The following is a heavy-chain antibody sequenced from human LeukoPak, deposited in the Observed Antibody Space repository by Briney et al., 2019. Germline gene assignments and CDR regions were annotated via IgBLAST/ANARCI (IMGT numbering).Heavy chain of an antibody. Sequence: ASVKVSCKASGGTFSSYAISWVRQAPGQGLEWMGGIIPIFGTANYAQKFQGRVTITADESTSTAYMELSSLRSEDTAVYYCATAGSGYDTGWFDPWGQGTLVTVSS. D-gene: IGHD5-12*01. CDR1: GGTFSSYA. V-gene: IGHV1-69*01. CDR2: IIPIFGTA. CDR3: ATAGSGYDTGWFDP. J-gene: IGHJ5*02.